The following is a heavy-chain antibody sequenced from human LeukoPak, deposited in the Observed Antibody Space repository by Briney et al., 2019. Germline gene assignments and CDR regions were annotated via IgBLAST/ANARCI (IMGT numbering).Heavy chain of an antibody. V-gene: IGHV4-59*08. J-gene: IGHJ4*02. CDR1: GDSISNYY. CDR3: ARRQSPGWYFDY. Sequence: SETLSLTCTVSGDSISNYYWGWIRQPPGNGLEWIGYIYHSGSTNYNPSLKSRVTISVDTSKNQFSLRLSSVTAADTAVYYCARRQSPGWYFDYWGQGTLVTVSS. D-gene: IGHD6-19*01. CDR2: IYHSGST.